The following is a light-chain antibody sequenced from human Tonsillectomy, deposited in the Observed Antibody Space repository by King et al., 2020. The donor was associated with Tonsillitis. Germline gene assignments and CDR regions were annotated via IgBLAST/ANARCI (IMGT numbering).Light chain of an antibody. V-gene: IGLV2-14*01. J-gene: IGLJ3*02. CDR3: SSRSRSSRWV. Sequence: NRPSGVSNRFSGSKSGNTASLTISGLQAEDEADYYCSSRSRSSRWVFGGGT.